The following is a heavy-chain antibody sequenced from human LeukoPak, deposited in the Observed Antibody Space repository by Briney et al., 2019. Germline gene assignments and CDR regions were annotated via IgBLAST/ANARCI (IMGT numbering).Heavy chain of an antibody. CDR3: AREQLRNQDLGDAFDI. Sequence: ASVKVSCKASGYTFTSYDINWVRQATGQGLEWMGWMNPNSGNTGYAQKFQGRVTITRNTSISTAYMELSSLRSEDTAVYYCAREQLRNQDLGDAFDIWGQGTMVTVSS. V-gene: IGHV1-8*03. J-gene: IGHJ3*02. D-gene: IGHD1-14*01. CDR2: MNPNSGNT. CDR1: GYTFTSYD.